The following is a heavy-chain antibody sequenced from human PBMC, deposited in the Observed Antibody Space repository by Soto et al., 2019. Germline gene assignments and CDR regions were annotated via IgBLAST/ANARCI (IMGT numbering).Heavy chain of an antibody. CDR3: VKQYAPSLLGMVISHFDY. V-gene: IGHV3-30*18. CDR2: LSYDGTYE. Sequence: QVQLVESGGGVVQPGRSLRLSCEASGFSFSSYDMHWVRQAPGKGLEWVAVLSYDGTYEHYADSVKGRFTISRDNSKNTADLQMNSLRPEDTAVYYCVKQYAPSLLGMVISHFDYWGLGTLVTVSS. D-gene: IGHD3-3*01. CDR1: GFSFSSYD. J-gene: IGHJ4*02.